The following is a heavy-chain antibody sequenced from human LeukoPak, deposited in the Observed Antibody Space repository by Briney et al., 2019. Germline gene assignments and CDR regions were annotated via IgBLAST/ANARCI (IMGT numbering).Heavy chain of an antibody. CDR2: IIPIFGTA. CDR3: ASASTGWFGAY. J-gene: IGHJ4*02. V-gene: IGHV1-69*05. D-gene: IGHD3-10*01. Sequence: SVKVSCKAPGGSFRIYAISGVPQAPGQGLEWMGRIIPIFGTANYAQKFQGSVTITTDESTSTAYMELSNLRSEDTAVYYCASASTGWFGAYWGQGPLVPVSS. CDR1: GGSFRIYA.